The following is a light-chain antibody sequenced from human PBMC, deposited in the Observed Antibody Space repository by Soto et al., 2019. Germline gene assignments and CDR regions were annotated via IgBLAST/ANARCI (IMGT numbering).Light chain of an antibody. J-gene: IGKJ1*01. CDR3: QQFYSYPWT. CDR2: DAS. Sequence: EFVLTQSPGTLSLSPGERATLSCRASQTVRNNYLAWYQQKPGQAPRLLIYDASSRATGIPDRFSGGGSGTDFTLTISSLQPDDFATYYCQQFYSYPWTFGQGTKVDIK. V-gene: IGKV3-20*01. CDR1: QTVRNNY.